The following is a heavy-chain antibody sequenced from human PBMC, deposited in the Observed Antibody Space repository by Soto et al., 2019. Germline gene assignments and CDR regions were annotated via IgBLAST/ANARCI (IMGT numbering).Heavy chain of an antibody. CDR1: GGSFSGYY. V-gene: IGHV4-34*01. CDR2: INHSGST. Sequence: PSETLSLTCAVYGGSFSGYYWSWIRQPPGKGLEWIGEINHSGSTNYNPSLKSRVTISVDTSKNQFSLKLSSVTAADTAVFYCTFYGDYGVGYYYGMDVWGQGTTVTVSS. J-gene: IGHJ6*02. CDR3: TFYGDYGVGYYYGMDV. D-gene: IGHD4-17*01.